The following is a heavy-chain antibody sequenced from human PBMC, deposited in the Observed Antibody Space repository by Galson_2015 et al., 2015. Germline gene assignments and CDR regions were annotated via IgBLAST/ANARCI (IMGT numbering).Heavy chain of an antibody. CDR2: IWYDGSNK. CDR1: GFTFSSYG. J-gene: IGHJ4*02. Sequence: SLRLSCAASGFTFSSYGMHWVRQAPGKGLEWVAVIWYDGSNKYYADSVKGRFTISRDNSKNTLYLQMNSLRAEDTAVYYCARDLVGANHCLDYWGQGTLVTVSS. V-gene: IGHV3-33*01. D-gene: IGHD1-26*01. CDR3: ARDLVGANHCLDY.